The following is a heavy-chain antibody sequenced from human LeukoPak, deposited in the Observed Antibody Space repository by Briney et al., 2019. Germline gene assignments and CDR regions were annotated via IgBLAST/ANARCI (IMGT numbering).Heavy chain of an antibody. V-gene: IGHV1-46*01. D-gene: IGHD3-10*01. CDR1: GYALTRYD. CDR2: INPSGGTT. CDR3: ARVGVVGYFYYLDV. Sequence: ASVKISCKASGYALTRYDMHWVRQARGQGLGWMGIINPSGGTTTYAQKFKGRITMTRDTFTGTVYMEVNSLRSEDTAVYYCARVGVVGYFYYLDVWGKGTTVTVSS. J-gene: IGHJ6*03.